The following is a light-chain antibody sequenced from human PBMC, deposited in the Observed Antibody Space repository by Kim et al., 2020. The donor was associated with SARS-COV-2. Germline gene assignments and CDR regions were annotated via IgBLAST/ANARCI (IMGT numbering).Light chain of an antibody. Sequence: EIVLTQSPATLSLSPGERATLSCRASQSVSRSFAWYQQKPGQAPRLLIYDASKRATGIPDRFSGSGSGTDFTLTISSLEPEDFAVYYCQQRSNWPLTFGGGTKVDIK. J-gene: IGKJ4*01. CDR2: DAS. CDR1: QSVSRS. CDR3: QQRSNWPLT. V-gene: IGKV3-11*01.